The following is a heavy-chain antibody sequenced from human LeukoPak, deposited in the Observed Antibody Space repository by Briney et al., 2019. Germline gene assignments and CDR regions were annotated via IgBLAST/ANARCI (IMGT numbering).Heavy chain of an antibody. V-gene: IGHV1-18*01. CDR3: VRGAWGDVIDY. CDR2: LSSRDGYA. J-gene: IGHJ4*02. D-gene: IGHD2-21*02. Sequence: ASVKVSCKASGYTFTTYGFNWVRQAPGQGLEWIGWLSSRDGYAKYAEKFQGRVTMTTDTSTSTANLELRSLRSGDTAVYYCVRGAWGDVIDYWGQGTLVTVSS. CDR1: GYTFTTYG.